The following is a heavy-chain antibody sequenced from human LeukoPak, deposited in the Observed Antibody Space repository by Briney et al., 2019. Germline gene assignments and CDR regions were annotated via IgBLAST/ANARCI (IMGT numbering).Heavy chain of an antibody. D-gene: IGHD2-2*01. Sequence: SQTLSLTCAISGDSVSSNSVTWNWIRQSPSRGLEWLGRTYYRSTWYNDYAVSVRGRITVNPDTSKTQFSLHLNSVTPEDTAVYYCARRLTQYDCFDPWGQGILVTVSS. CDR2: TYYRSTWYN. CDR3: ARRLTQYDCFDP. V-gene: IGHV6-1*01. CDR1: GDSVSSNSVT. J-gene: IGHJ5*02.